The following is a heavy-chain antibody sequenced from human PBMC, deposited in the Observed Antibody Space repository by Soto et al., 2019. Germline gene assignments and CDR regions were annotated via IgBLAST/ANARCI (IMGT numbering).Heavy chain of an antibody. V-gene: IGHV1-2*02. CDR2: INPNSGGT. CDR3: ARAQYCRSTSCYYYYGMDV. J-gene: IGHJ6*02. Sequence: GASVKVSCKASGYTFTGYYMHWVRQAPGQGLEWMGWINPNSGGTNYAQKFQGRVTMTRDTSISTAYMELSRLRSDDTAVYYCARAQYCRSTSCYYYYGMDVWGQGTTVTVSS. CDR1: GYTFTGYY. D-gene: IGHD2-2*01.